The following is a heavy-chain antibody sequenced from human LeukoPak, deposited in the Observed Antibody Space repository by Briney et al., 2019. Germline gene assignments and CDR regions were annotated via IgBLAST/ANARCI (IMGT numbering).Heavy chain of an antibody. Sequence: GGALRLSCAASGFTFRSYAMSWVRQAPGKGLEWVSAISGSGGTTYYADSVKGRFTISRDNSKNTLYLQMSSLRADDTAVYYCAKEPYGGIGVAYWGQGTLVTVSS. V-gene: IGHV3-23*01. J-gene: IGHJ4*02. D-gene: IGHD4-23*01. CDR1: GFTFRSYA. CDR2: ISGSGGTT. CDR3: AKEPYGGIGVAY.